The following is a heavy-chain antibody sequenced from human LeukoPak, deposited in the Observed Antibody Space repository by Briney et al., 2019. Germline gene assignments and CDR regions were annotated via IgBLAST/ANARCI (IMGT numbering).Heavy chain of an antibody. D-gene: IGHD3-16*01. V-gene: IGHV3-23*01. CDR2: ISGSGGNT. Sequence: GGTLRLSCAASAFTFSSYGMSWVRQAPGKGLEWVSAISGSGGNTYYADSVKGRFTISRDNSKNTLYLQMNSLRAEDTAVYYCAKDWGSGSAYFDYWGQGTLVTVSS. CDR3: AKDWGSGSAYFDY. CDR1: AFTFSSYG. J-gene: IGHJ4*02.